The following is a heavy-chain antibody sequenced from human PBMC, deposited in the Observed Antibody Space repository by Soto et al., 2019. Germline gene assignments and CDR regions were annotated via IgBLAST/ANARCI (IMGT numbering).Heavy chain of an antibody. Sequence: ESLTMSCTGSGYSLTSYWISWVRQMPGKGLEWMGSIDPSDSYTNYSPSFQGHVTISADKSISTAYLQWSSLKASDTAMYYCARRAQMDYDFWRGYYREPYYFDYWGQGTLVTVYS. V-gene: IGHV5-10-1*01. CDR1: GYSLTSYW. J-gene: IGHJ4*02. CDR3: ARRAQMDYDFWRGYYREPYYFDY. D-gene: IGHD3-3*01. CDR2: IDPSDSYT.